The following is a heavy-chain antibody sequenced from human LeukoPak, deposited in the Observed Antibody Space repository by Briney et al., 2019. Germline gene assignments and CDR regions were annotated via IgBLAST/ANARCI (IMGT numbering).Heavy chain of an antibody. V-gene: IGHV3-13*01. CDR3: ARGDSFNYDSSGYSQPPGAFDI. D-gene: IGHD3-22*01. J-gene: IGHJ3*02. Sequence: GGSLRLSCAASGFTFSSYDMHWVRQATGKGLEWVSAIGTAGDTYYPGSVKGRFTISRENAKNSLYLQMNSLRAGDTAVYYCARGDSFNYDSSGYSQPPGAFDIWGQGTMVTVSS. CDR1: GFTFSSYD. CDR2: IGTAGDT.